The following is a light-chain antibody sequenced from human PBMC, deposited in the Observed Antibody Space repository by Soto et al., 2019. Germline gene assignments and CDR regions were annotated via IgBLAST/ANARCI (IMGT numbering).Light chain of an antibody. CDR3: QQYYDWPSWT. V-gene: IGKV3-15*01. J-gene: IGKJ1*01. CDR1: QSVSNK. Sequence: EIVMTQSPATLSVSPGERATLSCRASQSVSNKVAWYQQKPGQAPRLLISAASTRLTGVPARFSGSGSGTEFTLTISSLQSEDFAVYHCQQYYDWPSWTFGQGTKVEIK. CDR2: AAS.